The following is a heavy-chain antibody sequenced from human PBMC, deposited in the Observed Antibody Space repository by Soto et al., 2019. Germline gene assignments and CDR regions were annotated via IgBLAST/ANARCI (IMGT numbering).Heavy chain of an antibody. V-gene: IGHV4-39*01. CDR3: ARLVVYYFDY. CDR1: CGSISSSSYY. J-gene: IGHJ4*02. D-gene: IGHD2-21*01. Sequence: SETLSLTCTVSCGSISSSSYYWGWIRQPPGKGLEWIGSIYYSGSTYYNPSLKSRVTISVDTSKNQFSLKLSSVTAADTAVYYCARLVVYYFDYWGQGTLVTVS. CDR2: IYYSGST.